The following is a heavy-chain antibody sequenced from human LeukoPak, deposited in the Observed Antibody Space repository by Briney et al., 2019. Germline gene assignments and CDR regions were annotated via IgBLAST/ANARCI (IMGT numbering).Heavy chain of an antibody. D-gene: IGHD6-19*01. J-gene: IGHJ5*02. CDR3: AKGVYSSGWYNWFDP. CDR2: ILYDGSNK. V-gene: IGHV3-30*02. Sequence: GGSLRLSCAASGFTFSSYGMHWVRQAPGKGLEWVAFILYDGSNKYYADSVKGRFTISRDNSKNTLYLQMNSLRAEDTAVYYCAKGVYSSGWYNWFDPWGQGTLVTVSS. CDR1: GFTFSSYG.